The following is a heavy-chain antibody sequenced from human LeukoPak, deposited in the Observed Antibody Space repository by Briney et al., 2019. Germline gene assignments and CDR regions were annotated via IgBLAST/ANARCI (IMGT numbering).Heavy chain of an antibody. CDR2: VDPEDGET. J-gene: IGHJ4*02. CDR3: ARVPVLLWFGEPHSYFDY. D-gene: IGHD3-10*01. Sequence: GASVKVSCKVSGYTFTDYYMHWVQQAPGKGLEWMGLVDPEDGETIYAEKFQGRVTITADTSTDTAYMELSSLRSEDTAVYYCARVPVLLWFGEPHSYFDYWGQGTLVTVSS. CDR1: GYTFTDYY. V-gene: IGHV1-69-2*01.